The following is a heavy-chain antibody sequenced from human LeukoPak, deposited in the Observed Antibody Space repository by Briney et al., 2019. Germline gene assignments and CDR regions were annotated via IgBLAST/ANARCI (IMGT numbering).Heavy chain of an antibody. V-gene: IGHV3-33*08. CDR3: ARDLQRYFDY. Sequence: PGRSLRLSCAASGFTFSSYGMHWVRQAPGKGLEWVAVIWYGGSNKYYADSVKGRFTISRDNSKNTLYLQMNSLRAEDTAVYYCARDLQRYFDYWGQGTLVTVSS. CDR1: GFTFSSYG. D-gene: IGHD5-18*01. CDR2: IWYGGSNK. J-gene: IGHJ4*02.